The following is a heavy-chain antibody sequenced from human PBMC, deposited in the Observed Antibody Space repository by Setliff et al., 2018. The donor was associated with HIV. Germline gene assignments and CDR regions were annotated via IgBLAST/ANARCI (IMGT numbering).Heavy chain of an antibody. CDR3: ATDPTSYCTGGNCHSWLFYS. Sequence: SETLSLTCTVSGGSVNGHYWKWIRLTPGKGLEWSGSISYSGSTNYNPSLKSRVTISVDTSRNECSLKLSSVTAADTAVYYCATDPTSYCTGGNCHSWLFYSWGQGSLVTVSS. V-gene: IGHV4-59*02. CDR1: GGSVNGHY. J-gene: IGHJ5*01. CDR2: ISYSGST. D-gene: IGHD2-15*01.